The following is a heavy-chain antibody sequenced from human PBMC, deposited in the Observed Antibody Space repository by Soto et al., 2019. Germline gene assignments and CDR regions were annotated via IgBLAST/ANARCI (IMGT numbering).Heavy chain of an antibody. CDR1: GFIFSSYA. J-gene: IGHJ4*02. D-gene: IGHD3-16*02. Sequence: RLSCAASGFIFSSYAMSWVRHAPGKGLEWVSAISGSGGSTYYADSVKGRFTISRDNSKNTLSVQMDSLRAEDTAVYYCARDRLRLGELSLLGYFDYWGQGTLVTVSS. CDR3: ARDRLRLGELSLLGYFDY. CDR2: ISGSGGST. V-gene: IGHV3-23*01.